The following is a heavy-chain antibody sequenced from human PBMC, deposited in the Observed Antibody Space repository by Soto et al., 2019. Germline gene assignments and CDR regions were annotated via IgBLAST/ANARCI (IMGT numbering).Heavy chain of an antibody. V-gene: IGHV1-69*02. CDR1: GGTFSSYT. CDR2: IIPILGIA. D-gene: IGHD3-10*01. CDR3: ARGVGITMVRGVPLAY. J-gene: IGHJ4*02. Sequence: QVQLVQSGAEVKKPGSSVKVSCKASGGTFSSYTISWVRQAPGQGLEWMGRIIPILGIADYAQKFQGRVTITADKSTSTAYMELSSLRSEDTAVYYCARGVGITMVRGVPLAYWGQGTLVTVSS.